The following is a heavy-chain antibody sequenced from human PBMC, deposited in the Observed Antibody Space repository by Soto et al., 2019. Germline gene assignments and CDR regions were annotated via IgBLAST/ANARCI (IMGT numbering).Heavy chain of an antibody. CDR1: GYTFTSYA. J-gene: IGHJ5*02. D-gene: IGHD6-19*01. CDR3: ARDLESSGWYHGWFDP. V-gene: IGHV1-3*01. Sequence: ASVKVSCKASGYTFTSYAMHWVRQAPGQRLEWMGWISAYNGNTNYSQKFQGRVTMTTDTSTSTAYMELRSLRSDDTAVYYCARDLESSGWYHGWFDPWGQGTLVTVSS. CDR2: ISAYNGNT.